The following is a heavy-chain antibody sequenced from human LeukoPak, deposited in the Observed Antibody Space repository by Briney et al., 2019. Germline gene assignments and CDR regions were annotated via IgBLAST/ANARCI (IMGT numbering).Heavy chain of an antibody. CDR1: GFTFSSYA. V-gene: IGHV3-30-3*01. Sequence: PGGSLRLSSAASGFTFSSYAMHWVRQAPGKGLEWVAVISYDGSNKYYADSVKGRFTISRDNAKNSLYLQMNSLRAEDTAVYYCARDVAGNYYDSSGYSTGNWFDPWGQGTLVTVSS. D-gene: IGHD3-22*01. CDR3: ARDVAGNYYDSSGYSTGNWFDP. J-gene: IGHJ5*02. CDR2: ISYDGSNK.